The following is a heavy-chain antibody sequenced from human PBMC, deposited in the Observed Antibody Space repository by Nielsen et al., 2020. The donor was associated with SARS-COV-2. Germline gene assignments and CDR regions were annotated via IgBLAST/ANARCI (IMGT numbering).Heavy chain of an antibody. V-gene: IGHV3-64D*09. CDR1: GFTFSSYA. CDR3: VKLIAVAATTTNFDY. D-gene: IGHD6-19*01. J-gene: IGHJ4*02. CDR2: ISSNGGST. Sequence: GESLKISCSASGFTFSSYAMHWVRQAPGKGLEYVSAISSNGGSTYYADSVKGRFTISRDNSKNTLYLQMSSLRAEDTAVYYCVKLIAVAATTTNFDYWGQGTLVTVSS.